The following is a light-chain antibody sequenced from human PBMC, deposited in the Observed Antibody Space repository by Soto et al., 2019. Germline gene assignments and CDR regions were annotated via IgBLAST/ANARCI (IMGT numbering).Light chain of an antibody. CDR3: QKSYSNLIN. CDR1: QSISNW. J-gene: IGKJ5*01. V-gene: IGKV1-39*01. Sequence: DIQTTQSPSTLSASVVYIFTITCLASQSISNWLAWYQVKPGKAPKVLIYAAFNLESWVPSRFSGSGSGTNFSLTISSLQPEDFASYYCQKSYSNLINCGQGKRREIK. CDR2: AAF.